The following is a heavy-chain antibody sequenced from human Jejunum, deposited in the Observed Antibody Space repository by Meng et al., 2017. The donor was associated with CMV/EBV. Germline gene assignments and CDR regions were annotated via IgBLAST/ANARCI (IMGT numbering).Heavy chain of an antibody. CDR2: IQYSEST. V-gene: IGHV4-59*01. CDR1: GGPISSYY. CDR3: VRGVSPTEWPLEK. Sequence: GGPISSYYWSWVRPSPGQGLGWLGYIQYSESTKYNPSLASRVTMSLDRSWNQFSLRLSSVTAADTAVYFCVRGVSPTEWPLEKWGQGTLVTVSS. D-gene: IGHD3-3*01. J-gene: IGHJ4*02.